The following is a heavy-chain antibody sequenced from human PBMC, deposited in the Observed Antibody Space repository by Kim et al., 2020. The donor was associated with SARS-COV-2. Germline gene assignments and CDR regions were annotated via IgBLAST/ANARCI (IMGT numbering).Heavy chain of an antibody. Sequence: ASVKVSCKVSGYTLTELSMHWVRQAPGKGLEWMGGFDPEDGETIYAQKFQGRVTMTEDTSTDTAYMELSSLRSEDTAVYYCATGAAAGKSKWFDPWGQGTLVTVSS. CDR3: ATGAAAGKSKWFDP. D-gene: IGHD6-13*01. CDR1: GYTLTELS. J-gene: IGHJ5*02. CDR2: FDPEDGET. V-gene: IGHV1-24*01.